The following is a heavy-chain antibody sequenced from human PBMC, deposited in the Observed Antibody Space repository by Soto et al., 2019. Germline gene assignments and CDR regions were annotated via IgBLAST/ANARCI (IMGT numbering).Heavy chain of an antibody. Sequence: ASVKVSCKASGYTFTSYGISWVRQAPGQGLEWMGWISAYNGNTNYAQKLQGRVTMTTDTSTSTAYMELRSLRSDDTAVYYCAVMFHCSSTSCYPYYFDYWGQGTLVTV. D-gene: IGHD2-2*01. CDR3: AVMFHCSSTSCYPYYFDY. CDR2: ISAYNGNT. CDR1: GYTFTSYG. J-gene: IGHJ4*02. V-gene: IGHV1-18*01.